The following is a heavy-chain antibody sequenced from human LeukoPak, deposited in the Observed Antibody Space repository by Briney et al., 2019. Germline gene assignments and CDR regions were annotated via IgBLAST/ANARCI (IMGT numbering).Heavy chain of an antibody. CDR3: AKDGIGGIYYDSSGYFDY. Sequence: GGSLRLSCAASGFTFNNYAMSWVRQTPGKGLEWVSAISGSGGSTYYADPLKGRFTISRDNSKNTLYLQVNSLRAEDTALYYCAKDGIGGIYYDSSGYFDYWGQGTLVTVSS. CDR1: GFTFNNYA. J-gene: IGHJ4*02. D-gene: IGHD3-22*01. V-gene: IGHV3-23*01. CDR2: ISGSGGST.